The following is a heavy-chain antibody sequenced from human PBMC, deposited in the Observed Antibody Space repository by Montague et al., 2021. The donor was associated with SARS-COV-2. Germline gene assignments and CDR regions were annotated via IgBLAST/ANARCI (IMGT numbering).Heavy chain of an antibody. CDR1: GASISTGSDY. CDR3: ARARGDIYGGNSVWFDP. V-gene: IGHV4-61*03. D-gene: IGHD4-23*01. CDR2: FYYSGGS. J-gene: IGHJ5*02. Sequence: SETLSLTCTVSGASISTGSDYWTWIRQRPGRGLEWIGNFYYSGGSTYNPALKSRVTISADTSKNLFSLTLKSVTASDTAVYYCARARGDIYGGNSVWFDPWGQGTRVTVSS.